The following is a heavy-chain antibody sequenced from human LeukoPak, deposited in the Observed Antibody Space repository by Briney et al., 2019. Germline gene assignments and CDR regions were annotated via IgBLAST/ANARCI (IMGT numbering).Heavy chain of an antibody. CDR1: GGSISSDY. J-gene: IGHJ3*02. D-gene: IGHD6-13*01. V-gene: IGHV4-4*07. CDR2: INISGST. CDR3: AREKSSWSGLDAFDI. Sequence: PSETLSLTCTVPGGSISSDYWSWIRQPAGKGLEWIGRINISGSTNYNPSLKSRVTMSVDTSKNQFSLKLSSVTAADTAVYYCAREKSSWSGLDAFDIWGQGTMVTVSS.